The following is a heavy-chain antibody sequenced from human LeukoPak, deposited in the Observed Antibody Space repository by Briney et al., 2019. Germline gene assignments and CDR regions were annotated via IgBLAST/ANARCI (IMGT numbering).Heavy chain of an antibody. CDR3: AKWVHDAFDI. Sequence: GGSLRLSCAASGFTFSSYGMHWVRQAPGKGLEWVAVISYDGGNKYYADSVKGRFTISRDNSKNTLYLQMNNLRAEDTAVYYCAKWVHDAFDIWGQGTMVTVSS. CDR2: ISYDGGNK. CDR1: GFTFSSYG. J-gene: IGHJ3*02. D-gene: IGHD1-26*01. V-gene: IGHV3-30*18.